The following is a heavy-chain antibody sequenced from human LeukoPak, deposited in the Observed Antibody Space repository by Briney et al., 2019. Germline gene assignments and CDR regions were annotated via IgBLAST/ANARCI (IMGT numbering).Heavy chain of an antibody. D-gene: IGHD2-8*01. CDR2: IYSSGST. V-gene: IGHV4-39*02. J-gene: IGHJ5*02. Sequence: SETLSLTCTVSGGSISGSDYYWGWIRQPPGKGLEWIGSIYSSGSTYYNPSLKSRVTISVDTSKNHFSLQLSSVTAADTAVYYCARRYCTNGVCSALYNWFDPWGQGTLVTVSS. CDR1: GGSISGSDYY. CDR3: ARRYCTNGVCSALYNWFDP.